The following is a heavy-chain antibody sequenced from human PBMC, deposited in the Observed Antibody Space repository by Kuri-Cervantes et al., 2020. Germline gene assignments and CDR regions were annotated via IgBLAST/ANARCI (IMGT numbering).Heavy chain of an antibody. D-gene: IGHD3-3*01. CDR1: GGSISSSSYY. CDR3: ARRYYDFWSGYPRVGWFDP. J-gene: IGHJ5*02. CDR2: IYYSGGT. V-gene: IGHV4-39*01. Sequence: SETLSLTCTVSGGSISSSSYYWGWIRQPPGKGLEWIGSIYYSGGTYYNPSLKSRVTISVDTSKNQFSLKLSSVTAADTAVYYCARRYYDFWSGYPRVGWFDPWGQGTLVTVSS.